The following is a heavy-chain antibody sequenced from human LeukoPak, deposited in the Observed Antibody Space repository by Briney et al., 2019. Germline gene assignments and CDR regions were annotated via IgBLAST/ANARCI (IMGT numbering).Heavy chain of an antibody. V-gene: IGHV1-2*02. J-gene: IGHJ4*02. CDR1: GYTFTGYY. CDR2: INPNSGGT. CDR3: ARGDYYDSSGYLDY. D-gene: IGHD3-22*01. Sequence: GASVKVSCKASGYTFTGYYMHWVRQAPGQGLEWMGWINPNSGGTNYEQKFQGRVTMTRDTSISTAYMELSRLRSDDTAVYYCARGDYYDSSGYLDYWGQGTLVTVSS.